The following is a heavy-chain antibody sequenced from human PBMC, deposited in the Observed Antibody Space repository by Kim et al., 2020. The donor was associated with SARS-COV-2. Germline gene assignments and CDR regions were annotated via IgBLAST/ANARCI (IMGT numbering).Heavy chain of an antibody. CDR2: ISGSADTT. CDR3: ANPRQPDY. Sequence: GGSLRLSCAASGFTFSNYGMSWVRQAPGKGLEWVSGISGSADTTTYADSVKGRFTVSRDNSKNTLYLQMSSLRAEDTAIYYCANPRQPDYWGQGTLVTVS. V-gene: IGHV3-23*01. CDR1: GFTFSNYG. D-gene: IGHD6-13*01. J-gene: IGHJ4*02.